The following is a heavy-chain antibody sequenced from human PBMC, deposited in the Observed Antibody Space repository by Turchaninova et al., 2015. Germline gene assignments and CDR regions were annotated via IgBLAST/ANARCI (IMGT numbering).Heavy chain of an antibody. J-gene: IGHJ4*02. Sequence: EVQLVESGGGVVQPGGSLKLSCAAYGFTFSSYWMHWVRHAPGKGLVGVSRINIEGSSTSYADSVKGRFTISRDNAKNTLYLQMNSLRAEDTAVYYCARKNYWGQGTLVTVSS. V-gene: IGHV3-74*01. CDR3: ARKNY. CDR2: INIEGSST. CDR1: GFTFSSYW.